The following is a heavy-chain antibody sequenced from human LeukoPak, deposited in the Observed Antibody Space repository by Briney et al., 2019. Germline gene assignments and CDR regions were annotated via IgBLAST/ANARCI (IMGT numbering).Heavy chain of an antibody. J-gene: IGHJ6*03. CDR2: IHHDGSNK. CDR3: ARDGLLLWFGESPNFSGYYYMDV. V-gene: IGHV3-30*02. D-gene: IGHD3-10*01. Sequence: GGSLRLSCAASGFTFSSYSMNWVRQAPGKGLDWVAFIHHDGSNKYYADSVRGRFTISRDNSKNTLYLQMNSLRAEDTAVYYCARDGLLLWFGESPNFSGYYYMDVWGKGTTVTVSS. CDR1: GFTFSSYS.